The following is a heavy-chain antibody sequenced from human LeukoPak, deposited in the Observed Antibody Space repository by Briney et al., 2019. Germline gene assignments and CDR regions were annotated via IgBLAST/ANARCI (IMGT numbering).Heavy chain of an antibody. D-gene: IGHD6-19*01. V-gene: IGHV3-21*06. CDR1: GFTFSSYS. Sequence: PGGSLRLSCAASGFTFSSYSMNWVRQAPGKGLEWVSSISSSSSYIYYADSVKGRFTISRDNAKNSLYLQMNSLRAEDTAVYYCARHYSSGSTIFNWLDPWGQGTLVTVSS. J-gene: IGHJ5*02. CDR2: ISSSSSYI. CDR3: ARHYSSGSTIFNWLDP.